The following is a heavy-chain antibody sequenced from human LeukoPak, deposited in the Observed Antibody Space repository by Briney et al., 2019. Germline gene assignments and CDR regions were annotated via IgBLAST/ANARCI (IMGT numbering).Heavy chain of an antibody. D-gene: IGHD3-10*01. CDR3: ARGRSGWFGELDY. V-gene: IGHV4-39*07. CDR2: INHSGST. Sequence: KPSETLSLTCTVSGGSISSGGYYWSWIRQPPGKGLEWIGEINHSGSTNYNPSLKSRVTISVDTSKNQFSLKLSSVTAADTAVYYCARGRSGWFGELDYWGQGTLVTVSS. CDR1: GGSISSGGYY. J-gene: IGHJ4*02.